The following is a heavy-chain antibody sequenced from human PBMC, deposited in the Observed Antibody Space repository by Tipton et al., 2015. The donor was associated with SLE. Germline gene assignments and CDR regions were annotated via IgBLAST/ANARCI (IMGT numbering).Heavy chain of an antibody. J-gene: IGHJ4*02. Sequence: SLRLSCEASGFIVSAYQMNWVRQAPGKGLEWVSLIYGGGDTFYANSVRGRFTISRDISKNTLYLQMNRLRAEDTAAYYCARGKFDTGDDYFDYWGQGTLVTVSS. CDR2: IYGGGDT. V-gene: IGHV3-66*02. CDR1: GFIVSAYQ. CDR3: ARGKFDTGDDYFDY. D-gene: IGHD2-8*02.